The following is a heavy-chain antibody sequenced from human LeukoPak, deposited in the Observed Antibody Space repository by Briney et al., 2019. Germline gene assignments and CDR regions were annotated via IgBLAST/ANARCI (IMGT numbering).Heavy chain of an antibody. V-gene: IGHV1-18*01. CDR1: GYTFTSYG. CDR2: ISAYNGNT. D-gene: IGHD2-2*01. CDR3: AREGYCTSTSCYGEDGFDI. Sequence: ASVKVSCKASGYTFTSYGISWVRQAPGQGLEWMGWISAYNGNTNYPQKLQGRVTMTTDTSTSTAYMELRSLRSDDTAVYFCAREGYCTSTSCYGEDGFDIWGQGTKVTVSS. J-gene: IGHJ3*02.